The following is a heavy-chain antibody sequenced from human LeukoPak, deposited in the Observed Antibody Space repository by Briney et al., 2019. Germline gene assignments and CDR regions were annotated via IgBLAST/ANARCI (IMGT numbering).Heavy chain of an antibody. CDR1: GGSFSGYY. Sequence: PSETLSLTCAVYGGSFSGYYWSWIRQPPGKGLEWIGEINHSGSTNYNPSLKSRVTISVDTSKNQFSLKLSSVTAADTAVYYCAGGKRYWYLDLWGRGTLVTVSS. V-gene: IGHV4-34*01. J-gene: IGHJ2*01. CDR3: AGGKRYWYLDL. CDR2: INHSGST. D-gene: IGHD1-1*01.